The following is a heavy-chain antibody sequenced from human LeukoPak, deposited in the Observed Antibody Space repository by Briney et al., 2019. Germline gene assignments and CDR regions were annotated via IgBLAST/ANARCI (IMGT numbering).Heavy chain of an antibody. CDR2: IKQHGSEK. D-gene: IGHD3-22*01. V-gene: IGHV3-7*01. CDR1: GFTFSSYW. CDR3: ARVRDDSSGYHPFDY. Sequence: QTGGSLRLPCAASGFTFSSYWMNWVRQAPGKGLEWVANIKQHGSEKYYVDSVKGRFTISRDNAKNSLYLQMNSLRAEDTAVYYCARVRDDSSGYHPFDYWGQGTLVTVSS. J-gene: IGHJ4*02.